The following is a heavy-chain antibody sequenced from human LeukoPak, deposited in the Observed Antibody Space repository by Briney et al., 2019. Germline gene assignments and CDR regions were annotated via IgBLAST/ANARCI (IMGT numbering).Heavy chain of an antibody. CDR2: ISTGSSYI. Sequence: PGGSLRLSCAASGFTFNKYGMSWVRQAPGKGLEWVSSISTGSSYIYYADSVKGRFTISRDNAKNSLYLQMNSLRAEDTAVYYCAGRDTTGYIPREWDYWYIDLWGRGTLVSVSS. CDR1: GFTFNKYG. J-gene: IGHJ2*01. D-gene: IGHD1-1*01. CDR3: AGRDTTGYIPREWDYWYIDL. V-gene: IGHV3-21*01.